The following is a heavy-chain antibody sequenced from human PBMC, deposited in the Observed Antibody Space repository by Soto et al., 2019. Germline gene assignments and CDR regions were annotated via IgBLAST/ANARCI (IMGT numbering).Heavy chain of an antibody. D-gene: IGHD3-22*01. J-gene: IGHJ1*01. V-gene: IGHV3-23*01. Sequence: EVQLLESGGGLVQPGGSLRLSCAASGFTFSSNAMSWVRQAPGKGLEWISAISEGGGKTYYADSVKGRFTISRDNSKNTLYLQMNSLRAEDTAVYYCARDQFGYSRVEYFQHWGQGTLVTVSS. CDR1: GFTFSSNA. CDR2: ISEGGGKT. CDR3: ARDQFGYSRVEYFQH.